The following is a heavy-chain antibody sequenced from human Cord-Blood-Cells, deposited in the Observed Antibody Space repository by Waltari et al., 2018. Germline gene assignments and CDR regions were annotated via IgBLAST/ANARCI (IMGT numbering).Heavy chain of an antibody. J-gene: IGHJ4*02. CDR1: GYTFTSYA. CDR3: ARDLVGDGYNLDY. D-gene: IGHD5-12*01. V-gene: IGHV1-3*01. Sequence: QVQLVQSGPEVTKPGASVKVSCKAAGYTFTSYAMHWVRQAPGQRLEWMGWINAGNGNTQYSQKFQGRVTITRDTSASTDYMELSSLRSEDTAVYYCARDLVGDGYNLDYWGQGTLVTVSS. CDR2: INAGNGNT.